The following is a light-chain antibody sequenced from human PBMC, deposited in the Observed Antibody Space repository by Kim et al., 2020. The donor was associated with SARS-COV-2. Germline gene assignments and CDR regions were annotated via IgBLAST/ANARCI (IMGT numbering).Light chain of an antibody. J-gene: IGLJ2*01. V-gene: IGLV3-1*01. CDR2: QDS. Sequence: SYELTQPPSVSVSPGQTASITCSGDKLGDKYACWYQQKPGQSPVLVIYQDSKRPSGIPERFSGSNSGNTATLTISGTQAMDEADYYCQAWDSSHVVFGGGPQLTVL. CDR1: KLGDKY. CDR3: QAWDSSHVV.